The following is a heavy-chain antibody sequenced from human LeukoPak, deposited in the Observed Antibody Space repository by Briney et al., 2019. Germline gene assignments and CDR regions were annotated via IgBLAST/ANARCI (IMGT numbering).Heavy chain of an antibody. CDR2: IGTSSSTI. V-gene: IGHV3-48*02. Sequence: GGSLRLSCAASGFTFNSYGMNWVRQAPGKGLEWVSYIGTSSSTIYYAGSVKGRFTISKDNAKNSLYLQMNSLRDEDTAVYYCARHDYGGNSGDYWGQGTLVTVSS. CDR3: ARHDYGGNSGDY. J-gene: IGHJ4*02. CDR1: GFTFNSYG. D-gene: IGHD4-23*01.